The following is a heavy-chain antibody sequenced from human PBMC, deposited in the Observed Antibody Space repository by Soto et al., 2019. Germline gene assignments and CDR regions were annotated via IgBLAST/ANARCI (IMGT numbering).Heavy chain of an antibody. CDR2: INPSGGST. CDR3: ARADYYGSSGYHLDY. CDR1: GYTFSNFY. Sequence: QVQLVQSGAEVKKPGASVKVSCKASGYTFSNFYIHWVRQAPGQGLEWMGIINPSGGSTSYAQKFQGRVTMTRDTSTSTVYMGLSSLRSEDTAVHYCARADYYGSSGYHLDYWGQGTLVTVSS. V-gene: IGHV1-46*01. D-gene: IGHD3-22*01. J-gene: IGHJ4*02.